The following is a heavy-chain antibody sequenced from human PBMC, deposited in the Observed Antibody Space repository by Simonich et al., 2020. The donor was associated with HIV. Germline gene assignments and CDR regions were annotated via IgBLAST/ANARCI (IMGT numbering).Heavy chain of an antibody. J-gene: IGHJ4*02. Sequence: EVQLVESGGGLVQPGRSLRLSCAASGFTCDDYAMHWIRQAPGHGLEWVSGNSWNSGSIGYADSVKGRFTISRDNAKNSLYLQMNSLRAEDTALYYCAKDKGAYYGSGSPVYWGQGTLVTVSS. CDR3: AKDKGAYYGSGSPVY. D-gene: IGHD3-10*01. CDR1: GFTCDDYA. V-gene: IGHV3-9*01. CDR2: NSWNSGSI.